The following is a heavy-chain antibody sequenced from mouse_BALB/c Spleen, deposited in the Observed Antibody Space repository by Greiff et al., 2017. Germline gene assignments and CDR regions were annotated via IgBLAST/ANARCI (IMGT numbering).Heavy chain of an antibody. V-gene: IGHV1S29*02. CDR1: GYTFTDYN. D-gene: IGHD4-1*01. J-gene: IGHJ4*01. Sequence: EVQLQQSGPELVKPGASVKISCKASGYTFTDYNMHWVKQSHGKSLEWIGYIYPYNGGTGYNQKFKSKATLTVDNSSSTAYMELRSLTSEDSAVYYCARGWDDYAMDYWGQGTSVTVSS. CDR2: IYPYNGGT. CDR3: ARGWDDYAMDY.